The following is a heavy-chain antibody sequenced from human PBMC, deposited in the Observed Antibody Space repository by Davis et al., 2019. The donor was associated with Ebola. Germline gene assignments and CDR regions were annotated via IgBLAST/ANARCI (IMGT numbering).Heavy chain of an antibody. V-gene: IGHV3-30-3*01. CDR1: GITFSRHP. CDR3: ARGITMIVVASYYFDY. Sequence: GGSLRLSCGASGITFSRHPMNWVRQAPGKGLEWVALISYDGSNKYYADSVKGRFTISRDNSKNTLYLQMNSLRAEDTAVYYCARGITMIVVASYYFDYWGQGTLVTVSS. D-gene: IGHD3-22*01. CDR2: ISYDGSNK. J-gene: IGHJ4*02.